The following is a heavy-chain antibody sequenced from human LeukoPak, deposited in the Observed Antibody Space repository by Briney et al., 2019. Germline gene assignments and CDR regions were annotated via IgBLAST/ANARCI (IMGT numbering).Heavy chain of an antibody. CDR3: ARALPMTMVRGVLGY. CDR1: GGTFSSYA. J-gene: IGHJ4*02. Sequence: SVKVSCKASGGTFSSYAISWVRQAPGQGLEWMGGIIPIFGTANYAQKFQGRVTITTDESTSTAFMELSSLRSEDTAVYYCARALPMTMVRGVLGYWGQGTLVTVSS. V-gene: IGHV1-69*05. CDR2: IIPIFGTA. D-gene: IGHD3-10*01.